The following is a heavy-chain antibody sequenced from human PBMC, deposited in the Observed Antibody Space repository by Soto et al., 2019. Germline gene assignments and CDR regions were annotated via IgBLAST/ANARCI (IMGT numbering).Heavy chain of an antibody. J-gene: IGHJ4*02. CDR1: GFTVSSNY. V-gene: IGHV3-66*01. CDR2: IYSGGGT. Sequence: EVQLVESGGGLVQPGGSLRLSCAASGFTVSSNYMSWVRQAPGKGLEWVSVIYSGGGTYFADSVKGRFAMSRDNYKNTLYLQMNSLRADDTAVYYCAKQRGGYDRDFDSWGQGTLVTVSS. CDR3: AKQRGGYDRDFDS. D-gene: IGHD5-12*01.